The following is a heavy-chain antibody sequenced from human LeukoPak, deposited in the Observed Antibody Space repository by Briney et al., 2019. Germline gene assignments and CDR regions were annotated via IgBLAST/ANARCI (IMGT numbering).Heavy chain of an antibody. CDR3: AREYRSAWTSFDY. CDR2: ISGSGGST. Sequence: GGSLRLSCAASGCTFSNYGMTWVRQAPGKGLEWVSAISGSGGSTYYAESVKGRFTISRDNSESTLFLQMNSLRAEDTAVYYCAREYRSAWTSFDYWGQGTLVTVSS. CDR1: GCTFSNYG. J-gene: IGHJ4*02. V-gene: IGHV3-23*01. D-gene: IGHD6-19*01.